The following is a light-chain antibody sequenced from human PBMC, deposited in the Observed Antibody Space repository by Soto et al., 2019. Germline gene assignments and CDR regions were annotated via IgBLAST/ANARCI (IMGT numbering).Light chain of an antibody. V-gene: IGLV1-40*01. J-gene: IGLJ2*01. Sequence: QSVLTQPPSVSGAPGQRVTISCTGSSSNIGAGYDVHWYQQLPGTAPKLLIYGNSNRPSGVPDRFSGSKSGTSASLAITGLQAEDEADYYCQSYDSRLNGVVFGRGTKLNVL. CDR2: GNS. CDR3: QSYDSRLNGVV. CDR1: SSNIGAGYD.